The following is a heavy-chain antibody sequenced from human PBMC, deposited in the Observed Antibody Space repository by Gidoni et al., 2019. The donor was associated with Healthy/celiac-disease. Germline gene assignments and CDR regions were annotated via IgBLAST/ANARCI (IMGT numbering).Heavy chain of an antibody. Sequence: QVQLQQWGAGLLKPSETLSLTCAVYGGSFSGYYWRWIRQPPGKGLEWIGEINHSGSTNYNPSLKSRVTISVDTSKNQFSLKLSSVTAADTAVYYCASSVVVVPAAFFDYWGQGTLVTVSS. CDR1: GGSFSGYY. CDR2: INHSGST. J-gene: IGHJ4*02. D-gene: IGHD2-2*01. V-gene: IGHV4-34*01. CDR3: ASSVVVVPAAFFDY.